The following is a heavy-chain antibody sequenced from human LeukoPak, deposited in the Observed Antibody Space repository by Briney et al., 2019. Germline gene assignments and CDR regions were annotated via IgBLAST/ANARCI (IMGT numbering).Heavy chain of an antibody. V-gene: IGHV4-34*01. CDR3: ARFTMVRGVMPGFDY. J-gene: IGHJ4*02. Sequence: TETLSLTCAVYGGSFSGHYWSWIRQPPGKGLEWIGEINHSGSTNYNPSLKSRVTISVDTSKNQFSLKLSSVTAADTAAYYCARFTMVRGVMPGFDYWGQGTLVTVSS. CDR1: GGSFSGHY. D-gene: IGHD3-10*01. CDR2: INHSGST.